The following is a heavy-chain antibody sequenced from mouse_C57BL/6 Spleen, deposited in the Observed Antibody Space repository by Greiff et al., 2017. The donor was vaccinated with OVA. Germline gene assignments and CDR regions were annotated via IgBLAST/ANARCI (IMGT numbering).Heavy chain of an antibody. CDR2: ISYDGSN. Sequence: EVKLQESGPGLVKPSQSLSLTCSVTGYSITSGYYWNWIRQFPGNKLEWMGYISYDGSNNYNPSLKNRISITRDTSKNQFFLKLNSVTTEDTATYYCARRDGYQAWFAYWGQGTLVTVSA. D-gene: IGHD2-3*01. CDR3: ARRDGYQAWFAY. V-gene: IGHV3-6*01. J-gene: IGHJ3*01. CDR1: GYSITSGYY.